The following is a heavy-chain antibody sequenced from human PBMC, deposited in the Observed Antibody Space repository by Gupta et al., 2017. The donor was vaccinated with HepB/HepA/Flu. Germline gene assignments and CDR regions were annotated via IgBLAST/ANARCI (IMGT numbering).Heavy chain of an antibody. J-gene: IGHJ4*02. CDR3: ARDTSSFYRADY. Sequence: EEQLVEYGVGLGQPGESLRLSCAASGFTVSNNYMSWVRQAPGKGLEWVSIIHSDGTTSYADSVKGRFTVSRDNSKNKLYLQMNSLRAEDTAVYYCARDTSSFYRADYWGQGTLVTVSS. CDR2: IHSDGTT. D-gene: IGHD2-2*01. CDR1: GFTVSNNY. V-gene: IGHV3-66*01.